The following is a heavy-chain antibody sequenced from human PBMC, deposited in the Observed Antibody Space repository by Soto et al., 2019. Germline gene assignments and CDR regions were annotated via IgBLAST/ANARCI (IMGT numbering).Heavy chain of an antibody. V-gene: IGHV3-7*01. CDR1: RPTTSSYW. CDR2: IQKDGSEK. Sequence: GGSRTLACAASRPTTSSYWTSWVSQAAGKGLEWVANIQKDGSEKYYVDSVKGRFTISRDNAKNPLYLQMNSLRAEDTAVYYCARRWGGSSWYGKSYYYAMDVRGQGTTVTGS. J-gene: IGHJ6*02. CDR3: ARRWGGSSWYGKSYYYAMDV. D-gene: IGHD6-13*01.